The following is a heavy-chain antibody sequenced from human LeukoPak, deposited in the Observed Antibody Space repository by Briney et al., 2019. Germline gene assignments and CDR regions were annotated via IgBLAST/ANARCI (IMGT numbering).Heavy chain of an antibody. CDR3: ARGRYSYGRRGFDY. Sequence: PGGSLRLSCAASGFTFSSYGMHWVRQAPGKGLEWVAVIWYDGSNKYYADSVKGRFTISRDNSKNTLYLQMNSLRAEDTAVYYCARGRYSYGRRGFDYWGQGTLVTVSS. CDR2: IWYDGSNK. J-gene: IGHJ4*02. D-gene: IGHD5-18*01. CDR1: GFTFSSYG. V-gene: IGHV3-33*01.